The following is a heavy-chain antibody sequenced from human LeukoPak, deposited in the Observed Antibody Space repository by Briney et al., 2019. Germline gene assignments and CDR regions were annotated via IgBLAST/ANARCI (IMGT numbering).Heavy chain of an antibody. CDR2: IFYSGST. CDR1: SGSISTSNYY. CDR3: ARHLRYGSGSYYNWFDP. D-gene: IGHD3-10*01. V-gene: IGHV4-39*01. Sequence: SETLSLTCTVSSGSISTSNYYWGWVRQPPGKALEWIGNIFYSGSTYYSPSLKSRVTISVDTSKNQFSLKLSSVTAADTAVYYCARHLRYGSGSYYNWFDPWGQGTLVTVSS. J-gene: IGHJ5*02.